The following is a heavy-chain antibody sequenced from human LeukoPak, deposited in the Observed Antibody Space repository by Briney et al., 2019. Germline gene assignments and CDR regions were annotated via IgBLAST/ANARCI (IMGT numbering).Heavy chain of an antibody. CDR1: GGSISSYY. J-gene: IGHJ3*02. D-gene: IGHD6-19*01. CDR3: ARGLWAVAGNDAFDI. Sequence: SETLSLTCTVSGGSISSYYWSWIRQPPGKGLEWIGYIYYSGSTNYNPSLKSRVTISVDTSKNQFSLKLSSVTAADTAVYYCARGLWAVAGNDAFDILGQGTRVTVSS. V-gene: IGHV4-59*01. CDR2: IYYSGST.